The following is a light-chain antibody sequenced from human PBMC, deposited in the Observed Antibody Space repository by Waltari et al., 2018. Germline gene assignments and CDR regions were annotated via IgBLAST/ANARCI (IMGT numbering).Light chain of an antibody. V-gene: IGKV1-39*01. CDR1: QTISIY. Sequence: DIQLTQSQPSLSASVGDRVTITCRASQTISIYFNWNQQKPGKAPQLLIYAASTLQSGVPSRFSGSGSGTEFTLTISSLQPEDFATYYCQQSFSAPGVTFGGGTKVEIK. J-gene: IGKJ4*01. CDR3: QQSFSAPGVT. CDR2: AAS.